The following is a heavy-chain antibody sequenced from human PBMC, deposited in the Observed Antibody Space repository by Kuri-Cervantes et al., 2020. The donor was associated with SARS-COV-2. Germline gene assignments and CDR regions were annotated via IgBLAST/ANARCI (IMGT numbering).Heavy chain of an antibody. Sequence: ASVKVSCKASGYTVTSYDINWVRQATGQGLEWRGWMNPNSGNTGYAQKFQGRVTMTRNTSISTAYMELSSLKSEDTAVYYCARSRGYSGYDYLRDYWGQGTLVTVSS. CDR1: GYTVTSYD. D-gene: IGHD5-12*01. CDR3: ARSRGYSGYDYLRDY. CDR2: MNPNSGNT. V-gene: IGHV1-8*02. J-gene: IGHJ4*02.